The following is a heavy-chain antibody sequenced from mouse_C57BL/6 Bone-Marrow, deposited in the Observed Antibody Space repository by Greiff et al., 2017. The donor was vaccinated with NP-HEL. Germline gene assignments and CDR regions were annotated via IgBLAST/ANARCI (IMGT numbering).Heavy chain of an antibody. CDR3: ARFYGNWRDWYAD. D-gene: IGHD2-1*01. J-gene: IGHJ3*01. CDR2: IDPAYGNT. V-gene: IGHV14-3*01. Sequence: VHLQQSVAELVRPGASVKLSCTASGFNFKNSYMPWVNQRPEQGLEWIGRIDPAYGNTKYAPTFQGQSTITADTSSNTAYLQLVSLTSEDSANYYSARFYGNWRDWYADWGQRTLVTV. CDR1: GFNFKNSY.